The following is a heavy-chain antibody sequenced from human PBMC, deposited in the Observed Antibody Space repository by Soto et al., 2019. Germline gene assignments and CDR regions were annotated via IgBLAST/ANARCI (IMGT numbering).Heavy chain of an antibody. V-gene: IGHV1-69*13. D-gene: IGHD5-12*01. J-gene: IGHJ6*02. CDR3: ARDRSTTITTGDGRES. CDR1: GGTFSSYA. Sequence: SVKISCKASGGTFSSYAISWVRQAPGQGLEWMGGIIPIFGTANYAQKFQGRVTITADESTSTAYMALSSLRSEDTAVYYCARDRSTTITTGDGRESWGQGTPVIVSS. CDR2: IIPIFGTA.